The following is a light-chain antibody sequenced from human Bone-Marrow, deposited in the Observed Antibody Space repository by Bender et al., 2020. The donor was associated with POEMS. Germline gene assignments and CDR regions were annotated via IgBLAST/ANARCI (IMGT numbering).Light chain of an antibody. CDR1: SIGRNP. Sequence: QSVLTQPPSASGTPRPRVPISCSGGSIGRNPINWYHQLPGTAPRLVIYADDRRPSGVPNRFSASKYGSSASLAISGLQSGDAADYYCATWDDRLNAWLFGGGTKLTVL. CDR3: ATWDDRLNAWL. J-gene: IGLJ3*02. CDR2: ADD. V-gene: IGLV1-44*01.